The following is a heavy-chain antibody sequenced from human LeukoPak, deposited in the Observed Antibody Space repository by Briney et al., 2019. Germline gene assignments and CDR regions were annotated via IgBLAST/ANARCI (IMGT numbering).Heavy chain of an antibody. V-gene: IGHV3-23*01. CDR1: GFSFSSYA. J-gene: IGHJ4*02. CDR3: AKGSSSSRPYYFDF. Sequence: GGSLRLSCAASGFSFSSYAMSWVRQAPGKGLEWVSAITDSGGSTYHADSVKGRFTISRDNSKNTLFLQMDSLRVEDTAIYYCAKGSSSSRPYYFDFWGQGTLVTVSS. CDR2: ITDSGGST. D-gene: IGHD6-6*01.